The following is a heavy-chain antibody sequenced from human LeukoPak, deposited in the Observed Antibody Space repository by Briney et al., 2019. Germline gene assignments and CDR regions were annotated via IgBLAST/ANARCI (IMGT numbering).Heavy chain of an antibody. Sequence: GGSLRLSCAASGFTFSSYGMHWVRQAPGKGLEWVAFIRYDGSNKYYADSVKGRFTISRDNSKNTLYLQMNSLRAEDTAVYYCAKDRRWGDITMVRGGTDYWGQGTLVTVSS. J-gene: IGHJ4*02. V-gene: IGHV3-30*02. CDR1: GFTFSSYG. CDR2: IRYDGSNK. D-gene: IGHD3-10*01. CDR3: AKDRRWGDITMVRGGTDY.